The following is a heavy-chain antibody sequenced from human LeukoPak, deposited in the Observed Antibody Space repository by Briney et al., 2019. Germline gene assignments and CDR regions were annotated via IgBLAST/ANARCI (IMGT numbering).Heavy chain of an antibody. CDR3: ARDTMTPYFMDV. D-gene: IGHD2-2*01. CDR2: ISSSSLYI. CDR1: AFTFSDFG. V-gene: IGHV3-21*01. J-gene: IGHJ6*03. Sequence: GGSLRLSCEASAFTFSDFGMSWVRQGPGKGLEWVSSISSSSLYIYYADSVKGRFTISRHNAKNSLYLQMNSLRAEDTAVYYCARDTMTPYFMDVWGKGTTVTISS.